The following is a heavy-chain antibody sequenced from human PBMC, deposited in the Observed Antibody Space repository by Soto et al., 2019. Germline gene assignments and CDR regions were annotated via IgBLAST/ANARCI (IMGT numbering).Heavy chain of an antibody. D-gene: IGHD2-2*01. Sequence: ASVKVSCKASGYTFTDYYINWVRQAPGQGLEWMGWINPNSGGTNYAQKFQGRVTMTRDTSISTAYMELSRLRSDDTAVYFCARVDASGYWGQGTLVTVSS. CDR3: ARVDASGY. J-gene: IGHJ4*02. CDR2: INPNSGGT. V-gene: IGHV1-2*02. CDR1: GYTFTDYY.